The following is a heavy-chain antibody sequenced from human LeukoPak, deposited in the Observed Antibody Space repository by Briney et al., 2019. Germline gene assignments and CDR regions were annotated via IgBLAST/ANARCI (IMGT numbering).Heavy chain of an antibody. J-gene: IGHJ6*02. D-gene: IGHD3-10*01. CDR3: ARMAYYYGSGSHQGMDV. V-gene: IGHV1-18*01. CDR1: GYTFTSYG. CDR2: ISAYNGNT. Sequence: ASVKVSCKASGYTFTSYGISWVRQAPGQGLEWMGWISAYNGNTNYAQKLQGRVTMTTDTSTSTAYMELRSLRSDDTAVYYCARMAYYYGSGSHQGMDVWGQGTTVTVSS.